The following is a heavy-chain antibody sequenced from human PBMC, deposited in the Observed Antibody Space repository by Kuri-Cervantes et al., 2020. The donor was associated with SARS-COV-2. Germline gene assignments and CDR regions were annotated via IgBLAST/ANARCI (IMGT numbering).Heavy chain of an antibody. CDR1: GFTFSSYW. CDR3: ARARMAGPFDY. D-gene: IGHD5-24*01. V-gene: IGHV3-7*01. CDR2: IKQDGSEK. Sequence: GGSLRLSCAASGFTFSSYWMSWVRQPPGKGLEWVANIKQDGSEKYYVDSVKGRFTISRDNAKNSLYLQMNSLRAEDTAVYYCARARMAGPFDYWGQGTLVTVSS. J-gene: IGHJ4*02.